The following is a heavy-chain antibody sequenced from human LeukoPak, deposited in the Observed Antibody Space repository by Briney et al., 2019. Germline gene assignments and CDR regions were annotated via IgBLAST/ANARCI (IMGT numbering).Heavy chain of an antibody. J-gene: IGHJ4*02. CDR2: MNPNSGNT. D-gene: IGHD2-8*02. CDR1: GYTFTSYD. V-gene: IGHV1-8*01. Sequence: GAPVKVSCKVSGYTFTSYDINWVRQATGEGLEWMGWMNPNSGNTGYAQKFQGRVTMTRNTSISTAYMELSSLRSEDTAVYYCAITPVYRTGYYFDYWGQGTLVTVSS. CDR3: AITPVYRTGYYFDY.